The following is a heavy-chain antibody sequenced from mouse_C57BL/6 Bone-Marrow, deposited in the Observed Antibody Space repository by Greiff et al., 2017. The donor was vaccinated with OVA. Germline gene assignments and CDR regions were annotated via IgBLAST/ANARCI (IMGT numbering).Heavy chain of an antibody. D-gene: IGHD2-2*01. CDR2: IYPGDGDT. CDR3: AIKRVNYFDY. CDR1: GYAFSSYW. Sequence: QVQLQQSGAELVKPGASVKISCKASGYAFSSYWMNWVKQRPGKGLEWIGQIYPGDGDTNYNEKFKGKATLTADKSSSTAYMQLSSLTSEDSAIYYCAIKRVNYFDYWGQGTTLTVSA. J-gene: IGHJ2*01. V-gene: IGHV1-80*01.